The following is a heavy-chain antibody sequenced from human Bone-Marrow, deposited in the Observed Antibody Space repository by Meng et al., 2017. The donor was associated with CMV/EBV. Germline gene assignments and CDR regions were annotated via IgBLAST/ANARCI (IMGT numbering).Heavy chain of an antibody. CDR3: ARGGEGQYYYGMAV. Sequence: SETLSLTCAVYGGSFSGYYWSWIRQPPGKGLEWIGYIYYSGSTNYNPSLKSRVTISVDTSKNQFSLKLSSVTAADTAVYYCARGGEGQYYYGMAVWGQGTTVTVSS. V-gene: IGHV4-59*01. CDR2: IYYSGST. D-gene: IGHD3-16*01. CDR1: GGSFSGYY. J-gene: IGHJ6*01.